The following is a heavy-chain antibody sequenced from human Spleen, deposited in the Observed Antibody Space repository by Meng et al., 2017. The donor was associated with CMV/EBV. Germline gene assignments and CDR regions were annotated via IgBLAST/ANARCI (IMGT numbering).Heavy chain of an antibody. D-gene: IGHD3-3*01. CDR2: ITPILGTA. V-gene: IGHV1-69*13. Sequence: SVKVSCKASGGTFSSYAISWVRQAPGQGLEWMGGITPILGTANYAQKFQGRVTITADESTSTAYMELSSLTSEDTAVYYCTTAVGELRFLEWSIPSRGYFDYWGQGTLVTVSS. CDR3: TTAVGELRFLEWSIPSRGYFDY. J-gene: IGHJ4*02. CDR1: GGTFSSYA.